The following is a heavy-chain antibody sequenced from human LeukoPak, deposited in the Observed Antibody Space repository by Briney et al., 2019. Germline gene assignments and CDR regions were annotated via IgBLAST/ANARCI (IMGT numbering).Heavy chain of an antibody. CDR1: GRSISSASYY. Sequence: ASETLSLTCTVSGRSISSASYYWSWIRQPAGKGLEWIGRIYTSGSTNYNPSLKSRVTISVDTSKNQFSLKLSSVTAADTAVYYCAMRERLAAAFDYWGQGTLVTVSS. V-gene: IGHV4-61*02. J-gene: IGHJ4*02. CDR3: AMRERLAAAFDY. CDR2: IYTSGST. D-gene: IGHD6-13*01.